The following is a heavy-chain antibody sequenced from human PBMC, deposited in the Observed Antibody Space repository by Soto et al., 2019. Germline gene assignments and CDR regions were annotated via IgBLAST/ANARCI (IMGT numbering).Heavy chain of an antibody. V-gene: IGHV3-53*01. Sequence: GGSLRLSCAASGLTVSTNYMTWVRQAPGKGLEWVSVIYRGGNTYHADSVQGRFSISRDNSKNTVDLQMNNLRAKDTAMYYCASVGYCSTTTCPPAWGQGTLVTVSS. D-gene: IGHD2-2*01. CDR2: IYRGGNT. CDR1: GLTVSTNY. CDR3: ASVGYCSTTTCPPA. J-gene: IGHJ4*02.